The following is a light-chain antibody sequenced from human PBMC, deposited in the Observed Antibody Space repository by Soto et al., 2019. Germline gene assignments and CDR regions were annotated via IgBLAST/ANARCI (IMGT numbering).Light chain of an antibody. CDR1: QSVSNS. CDR3: QQYNNWWT. V-gene: IGKV3-15*01. Sequence: EIVMTQSPATLSVSRGERVTLSCRASQSVSNSLAWYQQKPGQAPRLLIYGASTRAIGIPARFSGSGSETEFTLTISSLHSEDFAVYYCQQYNNWWTFGQGTKVEIK. CDR2: GAS. J-gene: IGKJ1*01.